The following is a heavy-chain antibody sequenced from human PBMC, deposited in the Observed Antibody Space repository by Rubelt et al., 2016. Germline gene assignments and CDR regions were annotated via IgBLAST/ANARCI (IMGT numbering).Heavy chain of an antibody. CDR3: ATGIIRLKPFDY. CDR2: IDAGNGDT. CDR1: GYTFTNYG. V-gene: IGHV1-3*01. D-gene: IGHD2-15*01. Sequence: QVQLVQSGAEVKKPGASVKVSCKASGYTFTNYGMHWVRQAPGQRLEWMGWIDAGNGDTKYSQKLKDRVSITRDASANPAYMELSSLRSEDTAVYYCATGIIRLKPFDYWGQGTLVTVSS. J-gene: IGHJ4*02.